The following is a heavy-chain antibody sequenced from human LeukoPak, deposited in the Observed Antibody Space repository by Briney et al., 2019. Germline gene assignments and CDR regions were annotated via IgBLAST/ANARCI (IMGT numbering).Heavy chain of an antibody. CDR1: GFTFSSDW. V-gene: IGHV3-7*01. J-gene: IGHJ5*02. CDR3: ARGSRGIAVAYNWLDP. CDR2: IKQEGREK. D-gene: IGHD6-19*01. Sequence: VGSLRLSCAASGFTFSSDWLSWVPQAPGKGLESVANIKQEGREKYYVDSVNGAVTISRETTNNTLYLLKNSLRAEDTAVYYCARGSRGIAVAYNWLDPWGQGTLVTVSS.